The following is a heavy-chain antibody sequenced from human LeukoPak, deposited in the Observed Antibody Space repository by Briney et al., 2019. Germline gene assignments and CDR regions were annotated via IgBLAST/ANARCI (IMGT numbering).Heavy chain of an antibody. J-gene: IGHJ4*02. D-gene: IGHD6-13*01. CDR3: ARERAAAGFDY. Sequence: GGSLRLSCAASGFTFSSYSMNWVRQAPGKGLVWVSRINSDGSSTSYADSVKGRFTISRDNAKNTLYLQMNSLRAEDTAVYYCARERAAAGFDYWGQGTLVTVSS. CDR1: GFTFSSYS. CDR2: INSDGSST. V-gene: IGHV3-74*01.